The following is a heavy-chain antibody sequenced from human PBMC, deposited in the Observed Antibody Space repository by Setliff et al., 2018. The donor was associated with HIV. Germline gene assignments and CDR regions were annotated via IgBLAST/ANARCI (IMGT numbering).Heavy chain of an antibody. CDR2: IGGSGGST. CDR3: AKKTAAYTSGSWLHY. J-gene: IGHJ4*02. CDR1: GFSFSSYA. V-gene: IGHV3-23*01. Sequence: GGSLRLSCAANGFSFSSYAMSWVRQAPGKGLEWVSGIGGSGGSTYYADSVKGRFTISRDYSKNMVYLQVSSLRAEDSAVYYCAKKTAAYTSGSWLHYWGQGTLVTVS. D-gene: IGHD3-10*01.